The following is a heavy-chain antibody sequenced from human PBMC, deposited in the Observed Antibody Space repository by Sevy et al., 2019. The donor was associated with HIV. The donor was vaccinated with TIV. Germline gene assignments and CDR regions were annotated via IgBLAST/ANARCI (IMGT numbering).Heavy chain of an antibody. CDR1: GFTFSTYN. Sequence: GGSLRLSCAASGFTFSTYNMNWVRPAPGKGLEWVSSITDSSNYIYHADSVKGRFTISRDNAKNSLYLQMNSLRAEDTAVYFCARDRRTLNYYGSSGYNYYFGYWGQGTLVTVSS. CDR3: ARDRRTLNYYGSSGYNYYFGY. V-gene: IGHV3-21*01. J-gene: IGHJ4*02. CDR2: ITDSSNYI. D-gene: IGHD3-22*01.